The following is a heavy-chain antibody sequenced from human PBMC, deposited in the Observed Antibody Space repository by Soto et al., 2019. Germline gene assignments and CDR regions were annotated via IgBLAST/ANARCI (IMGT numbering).Heavy chain of an antibody. D-gene: IGHD1-1*01. V-gene: IGHV3-21*01. CDR1: GFTFSSYS. CDR3: ARTVVQLERRVGWFDP. CDR2: ISSSSSYI. Sequence: EVQLVESGGGLVKPGGSLRLSCAASGFTFSSYSMNWVRQAPGKGLEWVSSISSSSSYIYYADSVKGRFTISRDNAKNSLYLQMNSLRAEDTAVYYCARTVVQLERRVGWFDPWGQGTLVTVSS. J-gene: IGHJ5*02.